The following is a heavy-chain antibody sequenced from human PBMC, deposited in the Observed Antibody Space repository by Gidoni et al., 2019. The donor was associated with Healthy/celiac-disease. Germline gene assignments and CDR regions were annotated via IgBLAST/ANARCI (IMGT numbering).Heavy chain of an antibody. Sequence: QLQLQESGPGLVTPSETLSLTCTVSGGSISSSSYYWGWIRQPPGKGLEWIGSIYYSGSTYYNPSLKSRVTISVDTSKNQFSLKLSSVTAADTAVYYCARHLTFGGVIVVMDAFDIWGQGTMVTVSS. CDR1: GGSISSSSYY. V-gene: IGHV4-39*01. CDR3: ARHLTFGGVIVVMDAFDI. D-gene: IGHD3-16*02. J-gene: IGHJ3*02. CDR2: IYYSGST.